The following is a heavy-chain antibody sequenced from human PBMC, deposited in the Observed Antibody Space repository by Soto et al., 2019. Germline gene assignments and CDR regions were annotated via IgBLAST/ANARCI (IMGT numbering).Heavy chain of an antibody. D-gene: IGHD4-4*01. CDR1: GGTLNNYL. V-gene: IGHV1-69*01. CDR2: IIPISGTS. CDR3: ARGGVDTITFDY. J-gene: IGHJ4*02. Sequence: QVQLVQSGADVKKPGSSVKVSCKASGGTLNNYLITWVRQAPGQGLEWMGEIIPISGTSNFAQKFQGRVTITAVEYTSTAYMELSSLRSEDTAVYYCARGGVDTITFDYWGPGTLVTVSS.